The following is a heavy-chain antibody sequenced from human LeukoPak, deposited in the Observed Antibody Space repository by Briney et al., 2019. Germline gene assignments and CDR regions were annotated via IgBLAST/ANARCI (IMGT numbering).Heavy chain of an antibody. CDR1: GFTFSSYA. Sequence: GGSLILSCSASGFTFSSYAMSWVRQAPGNGLEWVSSISAGAGSIYYADSVKGRFTISRDNAKNTLYLQMNSLRAEDTAVYYCAPLKLGKSPFDYWGQGTLVTVSS. V-gene: IGHV3-23*01. CDR3: APLKLGKSPFDY. D-gene: IGHD1-26*01. CDR2: ISAGAGSI. J-gene: IGHJ4*02.